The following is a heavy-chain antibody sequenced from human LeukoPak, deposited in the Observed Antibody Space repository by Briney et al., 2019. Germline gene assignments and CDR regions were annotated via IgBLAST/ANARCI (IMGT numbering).Heavy chain of an antibody. CDR2: IIPIFGTA. Sequence: GASVKVSCKASGGTSSSYAISWVRQAPGQGLEWMGGIIPIFGTANYAQKFQGRVTITADESTSTAYMELSSLRSEDTAVYYCARIGTMVRGVKNAFDIWGQGTMVTVSS. D-gene: IGHD3-10*01. J-gene: IGHJ3*02. V-gene: IGHV1-69*13. CDR1: GGTSSSYA. CDR3: ARIGTMVRGVKNAFDI.